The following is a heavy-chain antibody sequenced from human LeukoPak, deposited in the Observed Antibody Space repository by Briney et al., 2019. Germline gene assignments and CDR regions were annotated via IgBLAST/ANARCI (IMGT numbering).Heavy chain of an antibody. CDR1: GGTFSSYA. CDR3: ASPERSSGYYYEY. CDR2: IIPIFGTA. J-gene: IGHJ4*02. D-gene: IGHD3-22*01. V-gene: IGHV1-69*05. Sequence: SVKVSCKASGGTFSSYAISWVRQAPGQGLEWMGGIIPIFGTANYAQKFQGRVMITTDESTSTAYMELSSLRSEDTAVYYCASPERSSGYYYEYWGQGTLVTVSS.